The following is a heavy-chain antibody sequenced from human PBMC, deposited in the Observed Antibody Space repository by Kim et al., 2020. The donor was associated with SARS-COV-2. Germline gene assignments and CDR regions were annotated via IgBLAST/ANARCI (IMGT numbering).Heavy chain of an antibody. Sequence: LKRRVTISVDTSKNQFSLKLSSVTAADTAVYYCAGTNTSTYYYYYGMDVWGQGTTVTVSS. CDR3: AGTNTSTYYYYYGMDV. J-gene: IGHJ6*02. D-gene: IGHD2-2*01. V-gene: IGHV4-31*02.